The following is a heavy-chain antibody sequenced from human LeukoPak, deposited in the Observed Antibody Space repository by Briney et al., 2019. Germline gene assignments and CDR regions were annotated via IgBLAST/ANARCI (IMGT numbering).Heavy chain of an antibody. CDR1: GGSISSYY. Sequence: SETLSLTCTVSGGSISSYYWSWIRQPPGKGLEWIGYIYYSGSTNYNPSLKSRVTISVDTSKNQFSLKLSSVTAADTAVYYCARDRYDILTGYYYGMDVWGQGTTVTVSS. D-gene: IGHD3-9*01. CDR2: IYYSGST. J-gene: IGHJ6*02. CDR3: ARDRYDILTGYYYGMDV. V-gene: IGHV4-59*01.